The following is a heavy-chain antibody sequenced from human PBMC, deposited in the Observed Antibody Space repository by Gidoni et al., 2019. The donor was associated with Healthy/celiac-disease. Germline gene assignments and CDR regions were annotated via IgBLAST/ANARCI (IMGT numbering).Heavy chain of an antibody. Sequence: QVQLVQSGAEVKKPGSSVQVSCKASGGTFSSYAISWVRQAPGQGLEWMGRIIPILGIANYAQKFQGRVTITADKSTSTAYMELSSLRSEDTGVYYCARAVVPAATIISYYYYGMDVWGQGTTVTVSS. CDR2: IIPILGIA. J-gene: IGHJ6*02. D-gene: IGHD2-2*01. V-gene: IGHV1-69*09. CDR1: GGTFSSYA. CDR3: ARAVVPAATIISYYYYGMDV.